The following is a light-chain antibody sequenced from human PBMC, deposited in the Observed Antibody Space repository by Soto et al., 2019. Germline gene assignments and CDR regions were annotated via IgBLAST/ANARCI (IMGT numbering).Light chain of an antibody. Sequence: EIVMTQSPATLSVSPGGRATLSCRASQSISDTLAWYQQKPGQAPRLLIHGASNRATGIPDRFSGSGSGTDFTLTINRLEPEDFAVYYCQQYDSSPRTFGQGTKVDIK. CDR3: QQYDSSPRT. CDR1: QSISDT. V-gene: IGKV3-20*01. J-gene: IGKJ1*01. CDR2: GAS.